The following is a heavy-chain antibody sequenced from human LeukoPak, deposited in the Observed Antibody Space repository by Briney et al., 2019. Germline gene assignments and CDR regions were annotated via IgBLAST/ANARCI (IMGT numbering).Heavy chain of an antibody. Sequence: NPSETLSLTCAVSGYSISSGYYWGWIRQPPGKGLEWIGSINHSGSTYYNPPLKSRVTISIDTSKNQFSLNLSSVTAADTAVYYCSRGGNFAFWGQGTLVTVSS. V-gene: IGHV4-38-2*01. CDR2: INHSGST. CDR3: SRGGNFAF. CDR1: GYSISSGYY. J-gene: IGHJ4*02.